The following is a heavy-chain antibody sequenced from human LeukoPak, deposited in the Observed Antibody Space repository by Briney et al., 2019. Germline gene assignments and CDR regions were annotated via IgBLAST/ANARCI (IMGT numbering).Heavy chain of an antibody. CDR1: GYTFTDYY. D-gene: IGHD3-16*01. V-gene: IGHV1-2*02. CDR2: INPNSGGT. CDR3: AKEGEGLPY. Sequence: ASVKVSCKASGYTFTDYYMHWVRQAPGQGLEWMGWINPNSGGTNSAQKFQGRVTMTRDTSISTAYMELNRLTLDDTAVYYCAKEGEGLPYWGQGTLVTVSS. J-gene: IGHJ4*02.